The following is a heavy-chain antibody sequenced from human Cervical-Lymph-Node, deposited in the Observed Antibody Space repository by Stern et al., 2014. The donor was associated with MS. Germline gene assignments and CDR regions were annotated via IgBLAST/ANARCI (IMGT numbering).Heavy chain of an antibody. D-gene: IGHD2-21*02. V-gene: IGHV1-2*06. CDR3: ARGWLGDNISGGDW. J-gene: IGHJ4*02. CDR1: GYPFTGFY. CDR2: IDPNSGGS. Sequence: QMQLVQSGAEVKTPGASVKVSCKTSGYPFTGFYLHWVRQAPGQGLEWMGRIDPNSGGSNHSQNFQGRVTMTRDTSVSTAYMEIKSLRSDDTAVYYCARGWLGDNISGGDWWGQGTLVTVSS.